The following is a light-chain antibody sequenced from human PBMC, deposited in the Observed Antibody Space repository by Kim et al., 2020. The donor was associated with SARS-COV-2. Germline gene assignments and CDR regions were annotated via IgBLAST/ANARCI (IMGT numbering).Light chain of an antibody. Sequence: DIVMTQSPDSLAVSLGERATINCKSSQSVLYSSNNKNYLAWYQQKAGQPPKLLIFWASTRESGVPDRFSGSGSGTDFTLTISSLQAEDVAVYYCQQYYSPPPTFGQGTKVDIK. CDR3: QQYYSPPPT. J-gene: IGKJ1*01. CDR1: QSVLYSSNNKNY. V-gene: IGKV4-1*01. CDR2: WAS.